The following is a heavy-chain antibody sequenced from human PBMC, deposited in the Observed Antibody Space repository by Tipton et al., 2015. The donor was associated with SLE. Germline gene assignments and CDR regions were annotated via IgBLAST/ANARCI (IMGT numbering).Heavy chain of an antibody. D-gene: IGHD1-26*01. Sequence: SLRLSCAASGFSFNTYEMNWVRQAPGKGLEWVAVIWYDGSNKYYVDSVKGRFTISRDNSKNTLYLQMNSLRAEDTAMYYCAKDSFKWGSGYYYYYMDVWGKGTTVTVSS. V-gene: IGHV3-30*18. J-gene: IGHJ6*03. CDR3: AKDSFKWGSGYYYYYMDV. CDR2: IWYDGSNK. CDR1: GFSFNTYE.